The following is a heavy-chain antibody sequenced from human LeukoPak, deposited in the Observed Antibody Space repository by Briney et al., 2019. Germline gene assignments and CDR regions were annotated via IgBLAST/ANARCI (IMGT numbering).Heavy chain of an antibody. CDR2: IYSGGST. CDR1: GFTVSSNY. J-gene: IGHJ6*03. V-gene: IGHV3-53*01. D-gene: IGHD5-18*01. Sequence: GGSLRLTCAASGFTVSSNYISWVRQAPGKGLEWVSVIYSGGSTYYSDTLKGRFTISRDNSKNTLYLQMNSLRAEDTAVYYCARALRGYSYGYDYYYMDVWGKGTTVTVSS. CDR3: ARALRGYSYGYDYYYMDV.